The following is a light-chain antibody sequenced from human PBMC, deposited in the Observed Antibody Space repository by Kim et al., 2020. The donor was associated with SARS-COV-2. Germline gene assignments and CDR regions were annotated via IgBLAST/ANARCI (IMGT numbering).Light chain of an antibody. CDR2: AAS. V-gene: IGKV1-39*01. J-gene: IGKJ2*01. CDR1: QIISNY. Sequence: ASVGDRVTITCRASQIISNYLNWYQQKPGKAPKLLIYAASGLQSGVSSRFSGSGSGTDFTLTISSLQPEDFATYYCQQGYSTPLYTFGQGTKLEI. CDR3: QQGYSTPLYT.